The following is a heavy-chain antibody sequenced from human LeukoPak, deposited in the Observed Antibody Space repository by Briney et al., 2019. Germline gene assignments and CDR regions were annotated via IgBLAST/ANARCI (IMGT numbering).Heavy chain of an antibody. CDR2: IWNDGSNK. D-gene: IGHD6-13*01. V-gene: IGHV3-33*01. J-gene: IGHJ6*02. CDR1: GFTFSSYG. Sequence: GGSLRLSCAASGFTFSSYGMHWVRQAPGKGLEWVAVIWNDGSNKYYADSVKGRFTISRDNSKNTLYLQMNSLRAEDTAVYYCARGGGSSWSHYYYGMDVWGQGTSVTVSS. CDR3: ARGGGSSWSHYYYGMDV.